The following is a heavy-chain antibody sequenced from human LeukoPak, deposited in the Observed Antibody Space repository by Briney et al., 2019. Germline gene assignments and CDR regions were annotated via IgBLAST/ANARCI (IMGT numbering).Heavy chain of an antibody. CDR2: FSPSGGGT. D-gene: IGHD2-2*01. Sequence: GGSLRLSCAASGFTFSNYAMSWVRQAPGKGLEWVSAFSPSGGGTYYADSVKGRFTISRDNSKNTLYLQMNSLRAEDTAVYYCAKAPLDIVVVPAAHYYYMDVWGKGTTVTVSS. V-gene: IGHV3-23*01. CDR1: GFTFSNYA. J-gene: IGHJ6*03. CDR3: AKAPLDIVVVPAAHYYYMDV.